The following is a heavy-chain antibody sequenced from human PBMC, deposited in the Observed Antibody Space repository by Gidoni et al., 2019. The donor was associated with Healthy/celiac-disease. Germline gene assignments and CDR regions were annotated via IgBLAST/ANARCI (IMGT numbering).Heavy chain of an antibody. CDR2: IYYSGST. V-gene: IGHV4-39*07. D-gene: IGHD5-12*01. J-gene: IGHJ4*02. Sequence: CTVSGGSISSSSYYWGWIRQPPGKGLEWIGSIYYSGSTYYNPSLKRRVTISVDTSKNQFSLKLSSVTAADTAVYYCARDIVATINVAAAGGIDYWGQGTLVTVSS. CDR1: GGSISSSSYY. CDR3: ARDIVATINVAAAGGIDY.